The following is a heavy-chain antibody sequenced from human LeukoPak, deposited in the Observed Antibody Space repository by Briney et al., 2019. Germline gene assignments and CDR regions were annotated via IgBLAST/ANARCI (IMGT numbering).Heavy chain of an antibody. CDR3: ARMGHWSSSSPGAFDI. CDR2: INPSGGST. Sequence: GASVKVSCKASGYTFTRYYMHWVGQAPGQGLEWMGIINPSGGSTSYAQKFQGRVTMTRDTSTSTVYMELSSLRSEDTAVYYCARMGHWSSSSPGAFDIWGQGTMVTVSS. D-gene: IGHD6-6*01. J-gene: IGHJ3*02. CDR1: GYTFTRYY. V-gene: IGHV1-46*01.